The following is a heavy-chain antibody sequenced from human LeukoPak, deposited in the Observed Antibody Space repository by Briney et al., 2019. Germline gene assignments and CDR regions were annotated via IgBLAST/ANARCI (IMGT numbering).Heavy chain of an antibody. V-gene: IGHV1-18*01. Sequence: ASVKVSCKASGYTFTSYGISWVRQAPGQGLEWMGWISAYNGNTNYAQKLQGRVTITADKSANTAYLELSSLRSEDTAVYYCARGGRPDIVAVVGDTETSYDYYYMDVWGKGTTVTVSS. CDR1: GYTFTSYG. D-gene: IGHD2-15*01. J-gene: IGHJ6*03. CDR2: ISAYNGNT. CDR3: ARGGRPDIVAVVGDTETSYDYYYMDV.